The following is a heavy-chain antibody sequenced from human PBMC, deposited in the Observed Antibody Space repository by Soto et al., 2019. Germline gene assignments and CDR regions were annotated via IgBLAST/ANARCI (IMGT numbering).Heavy chain of an antibody. CDR2: IIPIFGTA. Sequence: QVQLVQSGAVVKKPGSSVKVSCKASGGTFSSYAISWVRQAPGQGLGWMGGIIPIFGTANCAQKFQGRVTIPAHKSTSTAYMELSSLRSEDTAVYYCASDSSGYYGRGMDVWGQGTTVTVSS. CDR3: ASDSSGYYGRGMDV. D-gene: IGHD3-22*01. CDR1: GGTFSSYA. J-gene: IGHJ6*02. V-gene: IGHV1-69*06.